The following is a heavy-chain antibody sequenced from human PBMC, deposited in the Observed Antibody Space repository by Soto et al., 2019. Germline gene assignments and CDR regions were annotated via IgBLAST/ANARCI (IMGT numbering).Heavy chain of an antibody. CDR2: IKQDASEE. J-gene: IGHJ6*02. CDR3: AKEIDCSSTSCYAYYYYGMDV. V-gene: IGHV3-7*01. D-gene: IGHD2-2*01. CDR1: GFTFSNYW. Sequence: PGGSLRLSCVASGFTFSNYWMSWVRQAPGKGLEWVANIKQDASEEYYVDSVEGRFTISRDNSKNTLYLQMNSLRAEDTAVYYCAKEIDCSSTSCYAYYYYGMDVWGQGTTVTVSS.